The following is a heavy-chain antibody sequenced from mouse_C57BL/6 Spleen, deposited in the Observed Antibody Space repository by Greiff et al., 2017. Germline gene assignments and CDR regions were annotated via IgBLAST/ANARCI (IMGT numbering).Heavy chain of an antibody. V-gene: IGHV1-76*01. CDR1: GYTFTDYY. D-gene: IGHD1-1*01. CDR3: AREHYGSSPFAY. J-gene: IGHJ3*01. CDR2: IYPGSGNT. Sequence: VQRVESGAELVRPGASVKLSCKASGYTFTDYYINWVKQRPGQGLEWIARIYPGSGNTYYNEKFKGKATLTAEKSSSTAYMQLSSLTSEDSAVYFCAREHYGSSPFAYWGQGTLVTVSA.